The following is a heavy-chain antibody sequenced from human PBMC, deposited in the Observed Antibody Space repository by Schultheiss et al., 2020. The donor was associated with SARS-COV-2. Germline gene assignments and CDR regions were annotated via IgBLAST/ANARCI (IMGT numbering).Heavy chain of an antibody. Sequence: SETLSLTCTVSGGSISSYYWSWIRQPPGKGLEWIGEINHSGSTNYNPSLKSRVTISVDTSKNQFSLKLSSVTAADTAVYYCARVVRDFWSDIVTMDVWGKGTTVTVSS. CDR1: GGSISSYY. J-gene: IGHJ6*03. CDR2: INHSGST. V-gene: IGHV4-34*01. CDR3: ARVVRDFWSDIVTMDV. D-gene: IGHD3-3*01.